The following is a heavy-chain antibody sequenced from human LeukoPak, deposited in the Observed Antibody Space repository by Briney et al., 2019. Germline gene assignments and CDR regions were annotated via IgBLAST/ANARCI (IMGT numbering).Heavy chain of an antibody. V-gene: IGHV1-69*05. CDR3: ATELRGYSFGYDS. J-gene: IGHJ5*01. Sequence: SVKVSCKASGGTFSSYAIAWVRQAPGQGLEWMGRITVMSGTANYAQKFQDRVTITTDESTSTAYMEVSSLRSEDTDVYFCATELRGYSFGYDSWGQGTLVTVSS. CDR1: GGTFSSYA. CDR2: ITVMSGTA. D-gene: IGHD5-18*01.